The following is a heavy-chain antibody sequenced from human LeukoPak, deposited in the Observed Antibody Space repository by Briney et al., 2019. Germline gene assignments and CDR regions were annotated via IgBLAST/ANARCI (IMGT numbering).Heavy chain of an antibody. Sequence: PSETLSLTCTVSGGSIKSYYWSWIRQPPGKGLEWIGQIYYSGSTNYNPSLKSRVTISLDTSKNQFSLKLNSVTAADTAVYYCARSGSYAAAGDYWGQGTLVTVSS. CDR1: GGSIKSYY. CDR3: ARSGSYAAAGDY. CDR2: IYYSGST. J-gene: IGHJ4*02. D-gene: IGHD2-15*01. V-gene: IGHV4-59*01.